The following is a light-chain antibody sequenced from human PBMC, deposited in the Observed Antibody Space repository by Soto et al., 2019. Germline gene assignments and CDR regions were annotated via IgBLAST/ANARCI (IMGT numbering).Light chain of an antibody. CDR2: QVT. CDR3: CSFAGSPWV. J-gene: IGLJ3*02. CDR1: GSDVGSYNL. Sequence: QSALTQPASVSGSPGQSITISCSGTGSDVGSYNLVSWYKHHPGKAPKLIIYQVTKRPSGVSNRFSGSKSSNTASLTISGLQSADEADYYCCSFAGSPWVFGGGTKLTVL. V-gene: IGLV2-23*02.